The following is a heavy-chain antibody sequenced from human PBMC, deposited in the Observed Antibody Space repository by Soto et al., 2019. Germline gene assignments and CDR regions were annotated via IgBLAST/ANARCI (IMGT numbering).Heavy chain of an antibody. CDR3: ARAQWLADDAFDI. CDR1: GLTFSTYW. Sequence: PGGSLRLSCAASGLTFSTYWMHWVRQAPGKGLVWVSRVKGDGRDTTYADSVKGRFTISRDNTKNTLYLQMNSLRPEDTAVYYCARAQWLADDAFDIWGHGTMVTVSS. D-gene: IGHD6-19*01. J-gene: IGHJ3*02. V-gene: IGHV3-74*01. CDR2: VKGDGRDT.